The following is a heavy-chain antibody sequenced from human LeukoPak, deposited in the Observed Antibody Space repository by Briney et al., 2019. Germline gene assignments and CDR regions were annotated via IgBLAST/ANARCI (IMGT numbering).Heavy chain of an antibody. J-gene: IGHJ4*02. CDR3: AKSHASIWNVYDY. Sequence: GGSLRLSCAASGFTFSGYAMSWVRLAPGEGLEWVSSITAGGDSTYYAESVKGRFTISRDNLKNMVFLQMSTLRAEDTAIYYCAKSHASIWNVYDYWGQGNLVTVSS. D-gene: IGHD6-13*01. CDR2: ITAGGDST. V-gene: IGHV3-23*01. CDR1: GFTFSGYA.